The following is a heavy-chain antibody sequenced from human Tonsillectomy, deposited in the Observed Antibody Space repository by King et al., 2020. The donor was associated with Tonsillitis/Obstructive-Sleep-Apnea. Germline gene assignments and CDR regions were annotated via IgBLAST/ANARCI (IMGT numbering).Heavy chain of an antibody. CDR1: GFTFSSYA. J-gene: IGHJ4*02. D-gene: IGHD4-23*01. CDR3: AKLYGGNSGSHFDY. CDR2: ISDSGGST. Sequence: EVQLVESGGGLVQSGGSLRLSCAASGFTFSSYAMSWVRQAPGKGLEWVSVISDSGGSTYYADSVKGRFTISRDNSKNTLYLQMNSLRAADTAVYYCAKLYGGNSGSHFDYWGQGPLVTVSS. V-gene: IGHV3-23*04.